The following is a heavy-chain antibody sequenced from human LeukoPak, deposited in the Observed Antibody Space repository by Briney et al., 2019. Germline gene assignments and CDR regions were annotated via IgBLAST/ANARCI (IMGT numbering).Heavy chain of an antibody. D-gene: IGHD6-19*01. V-gene: IGHV4-59*10. J-gene: IGHJ4*02. CDR1: VGSFSGYY. CDR2: IEPSGTN. Sequence: PSETLSLTCAVYVGSFSGYYWSWIRQPAGKGLEWIGRIEPSGTNDHNPSLKSRVTMSINMSKNQFSLELISVTASDTAVYYCTRGHGWTDYWGQGTLVTVSS. CDR3: TRGHGWTDY.